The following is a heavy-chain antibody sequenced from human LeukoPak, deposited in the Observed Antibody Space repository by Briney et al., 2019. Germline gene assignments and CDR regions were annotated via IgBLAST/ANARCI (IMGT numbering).Heavy chain of an antibody. D-gene: IGHD5-18*01. J-gene: IGHJ4*02. Sequence: SVKVSCKASGGTFSSYAINWVRQAPGQGLEWMGRIIPILGIANYAQKFQGRVTITADKSTSTAYMELSSLRSEDTAVYYCARGGSYGIWDYWGQGTLVTVSS. CDR3: ARGGSYGIWDY. CDR2: IIPILGIA. V-gene: IGHV1-69*04. CDR1: GGTFSSYA.